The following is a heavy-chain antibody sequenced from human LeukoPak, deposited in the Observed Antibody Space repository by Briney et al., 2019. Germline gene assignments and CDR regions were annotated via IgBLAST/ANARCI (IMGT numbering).Heavy chain of an antibody. CDR3: ARKYYDFWSGYRRHYYFDY. CDR2: IYHSGST. Sequence: PSGTLSLTCAVSGGSISSSNWWRWVRQPPGKGLGWIGAIYHSGSTNYNPSLKSRVTISVDTSKNQFSLKLSSVTAADTAVYYCARKYYDFWSGYRRHYYFDYWGQGTLVTVSS. V-gene: IGHV4-4*02. J-gene: IGHJ4*02. D-gene: IGHD3-3*01. CDR1: GGSISSSNW.